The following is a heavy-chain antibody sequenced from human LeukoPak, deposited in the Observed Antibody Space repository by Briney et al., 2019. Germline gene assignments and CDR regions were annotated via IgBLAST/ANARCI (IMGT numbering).Heavy chain of an antibody. D-gene: IGHD6-19*01. CDR2: IHYSGST. CDR1: GGSISSSSYY. J-gene: IGHJ4*02. CDR3: ARHISGWYYFDY. V-gene: IGHV4-39*01. Sequence: SETLSLTCTVSGGSISSSSYYWGWLRQPPGTGLEWIGSIHYSGSTYYNPSLKSRVTISVDTSKNQFSLKLSSVTAADTAVYYCARHISGWYYFDYWGQGTLVTVSS.